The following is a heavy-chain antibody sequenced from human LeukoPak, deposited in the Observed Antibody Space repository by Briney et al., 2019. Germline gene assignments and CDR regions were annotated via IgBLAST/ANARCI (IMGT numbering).Heavy chain of an antibody. D-gene: IGHD6-13*01. CDR2: TYPGDSDT. J-gene: IGHJ5*02. Sequence: GESLKISCKGSGYRFTSYWSGWVRQMPGKGLECMGSTYPGDSDTRYSPSFEGQVTISADQSISTAYLQWSSLKASDTAMYYCARLGAAAVNNWFDPWGQGTLVTVSS. V-gene: IGHV5-51*01. CDR1: GYRFTSYW. CDR3: ARLGAAAVNNWFDP.